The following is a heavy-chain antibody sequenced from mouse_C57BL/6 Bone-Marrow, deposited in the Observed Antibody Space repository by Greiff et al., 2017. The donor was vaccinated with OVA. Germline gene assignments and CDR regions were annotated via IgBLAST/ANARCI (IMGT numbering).Heavy chain of an antibody. V-gene: IGHV2-6-1*01. CDR1: GFSLTSYG. J-gene: IGHJ4*01. CDR2: IWSDGST. Sequence: VKLVESGPGLVAPSQSLSITCTVSGFSLTSYGVHWVRQPPGKGLEWLVVIWSDGSTTYNSALKSRLSISKDNSKSQVFLKMNSLQTDDTAMYYGARHERGYPYAMDYWGKGTSVTVSS. CDR3: ARHERGYPYAMDY. D-gene: IGHD2-2*01.